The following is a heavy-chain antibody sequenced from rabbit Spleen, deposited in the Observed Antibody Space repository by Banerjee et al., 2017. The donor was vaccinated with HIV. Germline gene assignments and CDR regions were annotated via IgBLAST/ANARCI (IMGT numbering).Heavy chain of an antibody. Sequence: QEQLEESGGDLVKPEGSLTLTCTASGFSFSGGCWIYWVRQAPVKGLEWIAYIRGDGAGTSYASWAKGRFTISRPSSTTVTLQMTSLTAADTATYFCARGGEGGYGYLDLWGPGTLVTVS. CDR1: GFSFSGGCW. J-gene: IGHJ4*01. V-gene: IGHV1S45*01. D-gene: IGHD5-1*01. CDR2: IRGDGAGT. CDR3: ARGGEGGYGYLDL.